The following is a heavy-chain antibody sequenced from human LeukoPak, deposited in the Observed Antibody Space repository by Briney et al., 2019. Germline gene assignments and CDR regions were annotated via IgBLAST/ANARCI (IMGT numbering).Heavy chain of an antibody. CDR2: IYTSGST. CDR1: GGSISSGSYY. V-gene: IGHV4-61*02. J-gene: IGHJ4*02. CDR3: ARDRVRDYDFWSGHEYYFDY. D-gene: IGHD3-3*01. Sequence: SETLSLTCTVSGGSISSGSYYWSWIRQPAGTGLEWIGRIYTSGSTNYNPSLKSRVTISVDTSKNQFSLKLSSVTAADTAVYYCARDRVRDYDFWSGHEYYFDYWGQGTLVTVSS.